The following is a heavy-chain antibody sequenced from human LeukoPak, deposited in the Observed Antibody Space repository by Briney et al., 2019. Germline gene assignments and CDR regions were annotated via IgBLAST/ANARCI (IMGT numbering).Heavy chain of an antibody. D-gene: IGHD6-19*01. V-gene: IGHV1-69*13. CDR2: IIPIFGTA. CDR3: ARDRYQWLVRRNWFDP. Sequence: GASVKVSCKASGGTFSSYAISWVRQAPGQGLEWMGGIIPIFGTANYAQKFQGRVTITADESTSTAYMELSSLRSEDTAVYYCARDRYQWLVRRNWFDPWGQGTLVTVSS. CDR1: GGTFSSYA. J-gene: IGHJ5*02.